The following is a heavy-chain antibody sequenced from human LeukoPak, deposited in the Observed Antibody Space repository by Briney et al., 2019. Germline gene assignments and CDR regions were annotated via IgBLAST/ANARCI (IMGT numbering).Heavy chain of an antibody. V-gene: IGHV4-61*01. Sequence: PSQTLSLTCTVSGGSVSSGSYYWSWIRQPPGKGLEWIGYIYYSGSTNYNPSLKSRVTISVDTSKNQFSLKLSSVTAADTAVYYCARGRYDYVWDYWGQGTLVTVSS. CDR1: GGSVSSGSYY. CDR3: ARGRYDYVWDY. CDR2: IYYSGST. D-gene: IGHD3-16*01. J-gene: IGHJ4*02.